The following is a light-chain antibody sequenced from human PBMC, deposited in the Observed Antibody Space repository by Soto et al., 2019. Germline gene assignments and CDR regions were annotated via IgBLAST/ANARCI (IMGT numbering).Light chain of an antibody. CDR2: EVS. J-gene: IGLJ2*01. CDR3: SSYTSSSTLV. Sequence: QSALTQPASVSGSPGQSNTISCTGTSSDVGGYHYVSWYQQHPGKAPKLMIYEVSNRPSGVSNRFSGSKSGNTASLTISGLQAEDEADYYCSSYTSSSTLVFGGGTKVTVL. CDR1: SSDVGGYHY. V-gene: IGLV2-14*01.